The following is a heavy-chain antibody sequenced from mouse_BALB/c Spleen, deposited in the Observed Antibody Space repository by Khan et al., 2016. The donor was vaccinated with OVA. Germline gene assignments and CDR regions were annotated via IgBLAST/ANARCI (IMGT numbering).Heavy chain of an antibody. Sequence: QVQLKESGPGLVAPSQSLSITCTVSGFSFTSYGVHWVRQPPGKGLEWLGVIWAGGSTTYNSALMSRLSISKDNSKSQVFLKMTSLQTDDTAMYYCARLEDIWGQGTTVTVSA. J-gene: IGHJ2*01. CDR1: GFSFTSYG. CDR2: IWAGGST. D-gene: IGHD1-3*01. V-gene: IGHV2-9*02. CDR3: ARLEDI.